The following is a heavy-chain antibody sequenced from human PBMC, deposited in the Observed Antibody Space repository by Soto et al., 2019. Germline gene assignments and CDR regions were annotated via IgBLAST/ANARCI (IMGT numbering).Heavy chain of an antibody. Sequence: QVQLVQSGAEVKKPGSLVKVSCKASGGTFSSYAISWVRRAPGQGVEWMGGIIPIFGTANNAQKILVRITITADDSSNTAYLELSSLRSEDTVVYSCALSPASSRGNYGPGPWGQGTLVTVSS. CDR2: IIPIFGTA. D-gene: IGHD3-10*01. CDR1: GGTFSSYA. CDR3: ALSPASSRGNYGPGP. J-gene: IGHJ5*02. V-gene: IGHV1-69*01.